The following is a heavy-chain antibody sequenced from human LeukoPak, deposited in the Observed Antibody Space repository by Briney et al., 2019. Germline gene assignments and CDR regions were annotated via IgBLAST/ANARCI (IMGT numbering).Heavy chain of an antibody. D-gene: IGHD3-22*01. CDR1: GFTFSSYE. CDR2: ISSSGSTI. J-gene: IGHJ4*02. CDR3: AAVYDSSGYYLGFDY. V-gene: IGHV3-48*03. Sequence: GGSLRLSCAASGFTFSSYEMNWVCQAPGKGLEWVSYISSSGSTIYYADSVKGRFTISRDNAKNSLYLQMNSLRAEDTAVYYCAAVYDSSGYYLGFDYWGQGTLVTVSS.